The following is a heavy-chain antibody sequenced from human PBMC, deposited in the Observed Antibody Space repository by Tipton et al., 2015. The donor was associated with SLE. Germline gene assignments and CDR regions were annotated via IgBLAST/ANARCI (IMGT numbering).Heavy chain of an antibody. D-gene: IGHD2-8*02. CDR3: ARGDGYCTGGVCYTRAFDI. CDR1: GGTFSSYA. CDR2: IIPIFGTA. Sequence: QLVQSGPEVKKPGSSVKVSCKASGGTFSSYAISWVRQAPGQGLEWMGGIIPIFGTANYAQKFQERVTITRDMSTSTAYMELSSLRSEDTAVYYCARGDGYCTGGVCYTRAFDIWGQGTMVTVSS. V-gene: IGHV1-69*06. J-gene: IGHJ3*02.